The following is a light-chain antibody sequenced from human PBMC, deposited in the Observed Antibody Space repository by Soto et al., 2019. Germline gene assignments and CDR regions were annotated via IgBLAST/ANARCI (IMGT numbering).Light chain of an antibody. CDR3: QQYNSYSWT. J-gene: IGKJ1*01. V-gene: IGKV1-5*03. CDR1: QSISSW. Sequence: DIQMTQSPSTLSASVGDRVTITCRASQSISSWLAWYQQKPGKAPNLLIYKASSLESGVPSRFSGSGSGTEFTLTISSLQPDDVAIYYCQQYNSYSWTFGQGTKLEIK. CDR2: KAS.